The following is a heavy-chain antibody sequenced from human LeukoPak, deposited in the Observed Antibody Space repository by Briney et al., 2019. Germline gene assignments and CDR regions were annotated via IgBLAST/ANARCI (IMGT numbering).Heavy chain of an antibody. V-gene: IGHV3-21*04. CDR3: AKDRGSSWGFRRYYYYMDV. CDR2: ISSSSSYI. J-gene: IGHJ6*03. D-gene: IGHD6-13*01. CDR1: GFTFSIYS. Sequence: GGSLRLSCAASGFTFSIYSMTWVRQAPGKGLEWVSSISSSSSYIYYADSVKGRFTISRDNSKNTLYLQMNSLRAEDTAVYYCAKDRGSSWGFRRYYYYMDVWGKGTTVTISS.